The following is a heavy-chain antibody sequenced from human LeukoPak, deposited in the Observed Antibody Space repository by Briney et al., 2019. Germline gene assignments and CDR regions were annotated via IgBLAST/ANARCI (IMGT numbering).Heavy chain of an antibody. Sequence: GGSLRLSCGASGFTFSSYWMSWVRQAPGKGLEWVANINQDGSEKYYVDSVKGRFTISGDNAKNSLYLQMHSLRAEDTAVYYCAREGVNNGKDYWGQGTLVTVSS. CDR1: GFTFSSYW. CDR2: INQDGSEK. D-gene: IGHD1-14*01. J-gene: IGHJ4*02. V-gene: IGHV3-7*03. CDR3: AREGVNNGKDY.